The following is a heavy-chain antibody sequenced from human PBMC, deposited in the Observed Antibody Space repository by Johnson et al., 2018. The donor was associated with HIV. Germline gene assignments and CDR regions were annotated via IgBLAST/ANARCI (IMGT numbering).Heavy chain of an antibody. CDR3: AKVMTPVDWHGFDI. D-gene: IGHD4-23*01. V-gene: IGHV3-7*05. CDR1: GFTFSSYW. Sequence: VQLVESGGDMVQPGRSLRLSCAASGFTFSSYWMSWVRQAPGKGLEWVANIKQDGSEKYYVDSVKGRFTISRDNAKNSLYLQMNSLRAEDTAVYYCAKVMTPVDWHGFDIWGQGTMVTVSS. CDR2: IKQDGSEK. J-gene: IGHJ3*02.